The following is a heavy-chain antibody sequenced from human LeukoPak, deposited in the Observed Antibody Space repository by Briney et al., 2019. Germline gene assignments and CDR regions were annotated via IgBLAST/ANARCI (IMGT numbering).Heavy chain of an antibody. CDR3: TTDRRGYCSSTSCLLWGSYYYYMDV. D-gene: IGHD2-2*01. CDR1: GFTFSNAW. Sequence: GGSLRLSCAASGFTFSNAWMSWVRQAPGKGLEWVGRIKSKTDGGTTDYAAPVKGRFTISRDDSKNTLYLQMSSLKTEDTAVYYCTTDRRGYCSSTSCLLWGSYYYYMDVWGKGTTVTVSS. CDR2: IKSKTDGGTT. J-gene: IGHJ6*03. V-gene: IGHV3-15*01.